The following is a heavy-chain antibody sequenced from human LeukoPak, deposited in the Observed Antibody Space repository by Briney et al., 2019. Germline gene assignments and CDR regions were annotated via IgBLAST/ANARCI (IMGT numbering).Heavy chain of an antibody. CDR1: GYTFTGYY. CDR3: ARSITIFGVVPTYFDY. CDR2: INPNSGGT. V-gene: IGHV1-2*04. Sequence: GASVKVSCKASGYTFTGYYMHWVRQAPGQGLEWMGWINPNSGGTNFAQKFQGWVTMTRDTSISTAYMELSRLRSDDTAVYYCARSITIFGVVPTYFDYWGQGTLVTVSS. J-gene: IGHJ4*02. D-gene: IGHD3-3*01.